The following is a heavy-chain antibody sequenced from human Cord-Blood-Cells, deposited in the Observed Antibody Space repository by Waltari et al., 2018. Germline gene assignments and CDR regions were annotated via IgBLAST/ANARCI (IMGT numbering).Heavy chain of an antibody. CDR1: GYTFTGYY. D-gene: IGHD3-10*01. CDR3: ARAMVQGVIMGNYYYYYGMDV. V-gene: IGHV1-2*04. CDR2: INPNSGGT. J-gene: IGHJ6*02. Sequence: QVQLVQSGAEVKKPGASVKVSCKASGYTFTGYYMHWVRQAPGQGLEWMGWINPNSGGTNYAQKFQGWVTMTRDTSISTAYMELSRLRSDDTAVYYCARAMVQGVIMGNYYYYYGMDVWGQGTTVTVSS.